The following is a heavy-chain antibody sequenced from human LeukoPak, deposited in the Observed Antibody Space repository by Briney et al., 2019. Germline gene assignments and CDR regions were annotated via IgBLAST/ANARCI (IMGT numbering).Heavy chain of an antibody. D-gene: IGHD6-19*01. CDR1: GFTFSSYA. V-gene: IGHV3-9*01. J-gene: IGHJ4*02. CDR2: ISWNSGSI. Sequence: PGGSLRLSCAASGFTFSSYAMHWVRQAPGKGLEWVSGISWNSGSIGYADSVKGRFTISRDNAKNSLYLQMNSLRAEDTALYYCAKGASSSGCYYFDYWGQGTLVTVSS. CDR3: AKGASSSGCYYFDY.